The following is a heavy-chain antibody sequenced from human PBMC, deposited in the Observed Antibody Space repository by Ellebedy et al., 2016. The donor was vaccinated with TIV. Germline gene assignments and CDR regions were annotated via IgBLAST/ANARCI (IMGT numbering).Heavy chain of an antibody. Sequence: MPSETLSLTFIVSGGSISSYYWSWIRQPPGKGLEWIGYMSSSGNTNYNPSLKSRVTTSIDTSKNQFSLRLSFVTAADTAVYYCASTEYLGFWGYWGQGTLVTVSS. CDR2: MSSSGNT. CDR1: GGSISSYY. V-gene: IGHV4-59*12. CDR3: ASTEYLGFWGY. D-gene: IGHD3-16*01. J-gene: IGHJ4*02.